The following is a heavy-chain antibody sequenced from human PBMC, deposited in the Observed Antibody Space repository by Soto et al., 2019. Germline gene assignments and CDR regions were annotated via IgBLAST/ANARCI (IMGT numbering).Heavy chain of an antibody. CDR1: GGSFSGYY. D-gene: IGHD6-13*01. CDR3: ARGKGQQLVFDY. CDR2: INHSGST. Sequence: SETLSLTCAVYGGSFSGYYWSWIRQPPGKGLEWIGEINHSGSTNYNPSLKSRVTISVDTSKNQFSLKLSSVTAADTAVYYCARGKGQQLVFDYWGQGTLVTVSS. J-gene: IGHJ4*02. V-gene: IGHV4-34*01.